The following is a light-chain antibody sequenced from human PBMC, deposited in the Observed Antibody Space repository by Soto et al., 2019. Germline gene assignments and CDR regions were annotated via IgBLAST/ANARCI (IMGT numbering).Light chain of an antibody. J-gene: IGLJ2*01. Sequence: QSVLTQLPSVSGAPGQRVTISCTGSSSNIGAGYDVHWYQQFPGTTPKFLIYGNTNRPSGVPDRFSASKSGTSASLDITGLQAEDEAEYFCQSYDSSLTVVFGGGTKLTGL. CDR2: GNT. V-gene: IGLV1-40*01. CDR1: SSNIGAGYD. CDR3: QSYDSSLTVV.